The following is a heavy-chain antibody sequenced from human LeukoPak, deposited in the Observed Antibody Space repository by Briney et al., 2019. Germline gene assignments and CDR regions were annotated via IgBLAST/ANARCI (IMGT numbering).Heavy chain of an antibody. D-gene: IGHD4-17*01. CDR1: GYTFTGYY. J-gene: IGHJ3*02. CDR3: ARDTETDDAFDI. CDR2: IIPILGIA. V-gene: IGHV1-69*04. Sequence: AASVKVSCKASGYTFTGYYMHWVRQAPGQGLEWMGRIIPILGIANYAQKFQGRVTITADKSTSTAYMELSSLRSEDTAVYYCARDTETDDAFDIWGQGTMVTVSS.